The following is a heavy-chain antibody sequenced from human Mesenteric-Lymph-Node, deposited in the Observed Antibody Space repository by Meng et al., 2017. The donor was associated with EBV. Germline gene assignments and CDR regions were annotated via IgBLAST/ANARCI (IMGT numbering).Heavy chain of an antibody. CDR1: GVAISSTNYY. V-gene: IGHV4-39*01. CDR2: IDHSGNT. Sequence: QVQVQEAGPGLVKPSETLSPTCAVSGVAISSTNYYWGWIRQPPGRRLEWIGSIDHSGNTYHNPSLQGRVSISVDTSKNQVSLQLTSVTAADTAVYHCARNLPNDDTLANWFFDLWGRGTLVTVSS. J-gene: IGHJ2*01. CDR3: ARNLPNDDTLANWFFDL. D-gene: IGHD1-1*01.